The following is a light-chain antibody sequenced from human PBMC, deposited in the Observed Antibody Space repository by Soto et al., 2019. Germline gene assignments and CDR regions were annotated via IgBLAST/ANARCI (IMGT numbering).Light chain of an antibody. V-gene: IGKV3D-15*01. Sequence: MVMTHSPNTLSVSPWYRSTSSLRASQRVNNYLAWYQQKPGQAPRLLIYDTSNRATGIPARFSGSGSGTEFTLSISSLQSEDFAVYYCQQYNNWPRTFGQGTKVDIK. J-gene: IGKJ1*01. CDR1: QRVNNY. CDR3: QQYNNWPRT. CDR2: DTS.